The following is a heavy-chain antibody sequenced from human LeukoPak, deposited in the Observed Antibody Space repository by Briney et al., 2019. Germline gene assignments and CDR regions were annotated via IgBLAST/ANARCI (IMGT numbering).Heavy chain of an antibody. CDR3: AKYRIHGSWAFDI. CDR1: GFTFSTYA. V-gene: IGHV3-64*01. J-gene: IGHJ3*02. Sequence: GGSLRLSCAGSGFTFSTYAMQWVRQAPGKGLEYVSAISRNGNSTYYANSVKGRFTISRDNSKNTLYLQMNSLRAEDTAVYYCAKYRIHGSWAFDIWGQGTMVTVSS. D-gene: IGHD3-10*01. CDR2: ISRNGNST.